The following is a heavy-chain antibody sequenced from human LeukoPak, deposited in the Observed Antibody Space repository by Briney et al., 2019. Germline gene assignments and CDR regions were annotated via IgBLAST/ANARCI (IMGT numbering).Heavy chain of an antibody. CDR1: GGTFSSYA. V-gene: IGHV1-69*04. J-gene: IGHJ5*02. CDR3: ARTLSYLNWNDRGDWFDP. D-gene: IGHD1-1*01. CDR2: IIPILGIA. Sequence: GASVTVSCKASGGTFSSYAISWVRQAPGQGLEWMGRIIPILGIANYAQKFQGRVTITADKSTSTAYMELSSLRSEDTAVYYCARTLSYLNWNDRGDWFDPWGQRTLVTVSS.